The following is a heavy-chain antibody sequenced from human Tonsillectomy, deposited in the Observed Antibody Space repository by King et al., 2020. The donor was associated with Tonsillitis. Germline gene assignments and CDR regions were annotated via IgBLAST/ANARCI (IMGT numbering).Heavy chain of an antibody. CDR2: VLFPGGST. CDR3: AKGHSGWLGGFDY. CDR1: GFTSSSYS. Sequence: HLFAPVCFFVPPVCSARLSCSPSGFTSSSYSMSRVGTSRGNGVAFFCVVLFPGGSTYYADSVKGRFHISRDNSKNTLYLQMNSLRADDTAIYYCAKGHSGWLGGFDYWGQGTLATVSS. V-gene: IGHV3-23*01. J-gene: IGHJ4*02. D-gene: IGHD6-19*01.